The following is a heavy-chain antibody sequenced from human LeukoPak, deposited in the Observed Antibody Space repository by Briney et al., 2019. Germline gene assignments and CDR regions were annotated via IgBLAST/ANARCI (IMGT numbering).Heavy chain of an antibody. CDR3: ARAYYYYGMDV. CDR2: IYSGGST. Sequence: GGSLRLSCAASGFTFSSYAMSWVRQAPGKGLEWVSVIYSGGSTYYADSVKGRFTISRDNSKNTLYLQMNSLRAEDTAVYYCARAYYYYGMDVWGQGTTVTVSS. J-gene: IGHJ6*02. V-gene: IGHV3-66*01. CDR1: GFTFSSYA.